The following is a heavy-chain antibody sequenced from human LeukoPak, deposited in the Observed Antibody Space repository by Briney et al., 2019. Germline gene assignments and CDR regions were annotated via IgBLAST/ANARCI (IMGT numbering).Heavy chain of an antibody. J-gene: IGHJ4*02. D-gene: IGHD2-2*01. V-gene: IGHV3-64D*09. CDR1: GFTFSGYA. CDR3: VKSRGDCSSVRGYSDSPDY. CDR2: ISSNGGDT. Sequence: GGSLRLSCSASGFTFSGYAMYWVRQAPGKGLEYVSTISSNGGDTYYADSVKGRFTISRDNSKNTLYLQMGNLRAEDTAVYYCVKSRGDCSSVRGYSDSPDYWGQGTLVTVAS.